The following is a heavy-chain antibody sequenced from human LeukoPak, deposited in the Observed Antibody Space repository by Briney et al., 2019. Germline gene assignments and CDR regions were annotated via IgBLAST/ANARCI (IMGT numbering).Heavy chain of an antibody. Sequence: GGSLRLSCAASGLTFSSYGMHWVRQAPGKGLEWVSAISGSGGSTYYADSVKGRFTISRDNSKNTLYLQMNSLRAEDTAVYYCALNGREVPSGAFDIWGQGTMVTVSS. J-gene: IGHJ3*02. CDR2: ISGSGGST. CDR1: GLTFSSYG. CDR3: ALNGREVPSGAFDI. V-gene: IGHV3-23*01. D-gene: IGHD3-16*02.